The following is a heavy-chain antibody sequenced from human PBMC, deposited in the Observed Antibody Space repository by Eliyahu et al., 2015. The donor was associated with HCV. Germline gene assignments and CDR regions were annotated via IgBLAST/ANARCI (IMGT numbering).Heavy chain of an antibody. Sequence: QVQLVESGGGVVQPGGSLRLSCVGSGLSIXTYGMHWVRQAPGKGLEWVAFIRYDEGQIYYVDSVKGRFTISRDNSKNALYLQMNSLRPDDTAIYYCAKDLGKRKDDAFDIWGQGTTVIVSS. V-gene: IGHV3-30*02. CDR3: AKDLGKRKDDAFDI. D-gene: IGHD1-14*01. CDR1: GLSIXTYG. CDR2: IRYDEGQI. J-gene: IGHJ3*02.